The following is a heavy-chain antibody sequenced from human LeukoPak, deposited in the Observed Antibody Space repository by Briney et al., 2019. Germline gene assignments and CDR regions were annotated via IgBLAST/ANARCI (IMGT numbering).Heavy chain of an antibody. CDR2: IKSKTDGGTT. D-gene: IGHD4-17*01. J-gene: IGHJ3*02. V-gene: IGHV3-15*01. Sequence: GGSLRLSCAASGFTFSNAWMSWVRHAPGKGLEWVGRIKSKTDGGTTDYAAPVKGRFTISRDDSKNTLYLQMNSLKTEDTAVYYCTTDRTVTTTAGDAFDIWGQGTMVTVSS. CDR1: GFTFSNAW. CDR3: TTDRTVTTTAGDAFDI.